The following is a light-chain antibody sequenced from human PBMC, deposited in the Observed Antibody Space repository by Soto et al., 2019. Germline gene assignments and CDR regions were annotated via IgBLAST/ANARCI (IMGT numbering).Light chain of an antibody. CDR2: EVS. J-gene: IGLJ1*01. CDR3: NSYTSSSTLYV. V-gene: IGLV2-14*01. CDR1: SSDIGTYNY. Sequence: QSVLTQPASVSGSPGQSITISCTGTSSDIGTYNYVSWYQQHPGKVPKLMLYEVSNRPSGVSNRFFGSKSGNTASLTISGLQAEDEADYFCNSYTSSSTLYVFGTGTKLTVL.